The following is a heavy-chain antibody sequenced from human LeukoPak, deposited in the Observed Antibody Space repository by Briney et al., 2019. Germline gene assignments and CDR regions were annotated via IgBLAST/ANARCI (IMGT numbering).Heavy chain of an antibody. J-gene: IGHJ4*02. CDR3: ARILDSAWGELGY. CDR2: IRSDGSNK. D-gene: IGHD6-19*01. CDR1: GFTVSGNY. V-gene: IGHV3-30*02. Sequence: EGSLRLSCAVSGFTVSGNYMSWVRQAPGKGLEWMAFIRSDGSNKYYADSVKGRFTISRDNSKNTLYLQMNSLRAEDTAVYYCARILDSAWGELGYWGQGTLVTVSS.